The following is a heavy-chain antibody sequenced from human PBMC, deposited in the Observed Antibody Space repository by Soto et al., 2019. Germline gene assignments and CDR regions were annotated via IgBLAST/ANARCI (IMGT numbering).Heavy chain of an antibody. V-gene: IGHV1-2*02. CDR1: GYPVTAYY. Sequence: QLHLVQSGAVVKKPGASVTVSCSASGYPVTAYYMHWVRQAPGRGLEWMGGINPATGAAKYTQTFQGMVTTTRDKSTTTDFMELSALTSEDTAVFYCARGGGVGVAGSAAFDMWGQGTLVTVSS. J-gene: IGHJ3*02. D-gene: IGHD3-3*01. CDR3: ARGGGVGVAGSAAFDM. CDR2: INPATGAA.